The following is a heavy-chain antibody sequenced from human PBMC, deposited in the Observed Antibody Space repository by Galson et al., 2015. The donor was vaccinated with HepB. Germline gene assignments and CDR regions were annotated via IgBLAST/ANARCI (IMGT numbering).Heavy chain of an antibody. Sequence: SLRLSCAASGFTLSSYGMHWVRQAPGKGLEWVAVISYDGSNKYYADSVKGRFTISRDNSKNTLYLQMNSLRAEDTAVYYCAKEYYDFWSGYLGSAFDIWGQGTMVTVSS. CDR3: AKEYYDFWSGYLGSAFDI. D-gene: IGHD3-3*01. CDR2: ISYDGSNK. V-gene: IGHV3-30*18. CDR1: GFTLSSYG. J-gene: IGHJ3*02.